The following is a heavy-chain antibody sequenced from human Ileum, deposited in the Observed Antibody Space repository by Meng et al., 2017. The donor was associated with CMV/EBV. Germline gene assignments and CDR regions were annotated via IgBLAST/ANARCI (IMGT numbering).Heavy chain of an antibody. CDR1: GGTFSSYA. Sequence: SVKVSCKASGGTFSSYAISWVRQAPGQGLEWRGGIIPIFGTANYAQKFQGRVTITTDGSTSTAYMELGSLGSEDTAVYYCAGGGIAAAGLWSFGGMDVWGQGTTVTVSS. V-gene: IGHV1-69*05. J-gene: IGHJ6*02. CDR2: IIPIFGTA. CDR3: AGGGIAAAGLWSFGGMDV. D-gene: IGHD6-13*01.